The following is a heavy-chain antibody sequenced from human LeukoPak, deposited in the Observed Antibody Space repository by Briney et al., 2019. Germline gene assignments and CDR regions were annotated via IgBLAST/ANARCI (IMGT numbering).Heavy chain of an antibody. J-gene: IGHJ5*02. Sequence: PGGSLRLSCEASGLSFTNYAMMWVRQAPGKGLQWISTLTGYGGAYYADSGEGRFIISRDISKNTMFLQMYSLRAEDTAVYYCAKGAAAGKVDWFDPWGQGTLVTVPS. CDR3: AKGAAAGKVDWFDP. CDR1: GLSFTNYA. D-gene: IGHD6-13*01. CDR2: LTGYGGA. V-gene: IGHV3-23*01.